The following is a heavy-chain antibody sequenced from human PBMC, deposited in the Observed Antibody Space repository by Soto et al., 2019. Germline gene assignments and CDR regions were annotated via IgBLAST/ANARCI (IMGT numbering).Heavy chain of an antibody. CDR1: GGTFSSYA. V-gene: IGHV1-69*13. D-gene: IGHD2-15*01. Sequence: GASVKVSCKASGGTFSSYAISWVRQAPGQGLEWMGGIIPIFGTANYAQKFQGRVTITADESTSTAYMELSSLRSEDTAVYYCARGATVVVGPALLAWFDPWGQGTLVTVSS. CDR2: IIPIFGTA. CDR3: ARGATVVVGPALLAWFDP. J-gene: IGHJ5*02.